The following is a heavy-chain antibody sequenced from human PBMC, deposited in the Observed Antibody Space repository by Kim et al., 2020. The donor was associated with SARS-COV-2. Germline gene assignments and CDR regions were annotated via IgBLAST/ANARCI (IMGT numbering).Heavy chain of an antibody. CDR3: AREVGSGDYVPDY. J-gene: IGHJ4*02. CDR1: GGSISSSSYY. Sequence: SETLSLTCTVSGGSISSSSYYWGWIRQPPGKGLEWIGSIYYSGSTYYNPSLKSRVTISVDTSKNQFSLKLSSVTAADTAVYYCAREVGSGDYVPDYWGQG. CDR2: IYYSGST. V-gene: IGHV4-39*07. D-gene: IGHD2-15*01.